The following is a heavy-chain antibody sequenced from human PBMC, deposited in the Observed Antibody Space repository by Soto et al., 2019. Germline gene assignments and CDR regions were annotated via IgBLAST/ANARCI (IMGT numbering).Heavy chain of an antibody. CDR2: IYYSGST. D-gene: IGHD5-12*01. CDR3: ARGNLEWLRFNWFDP. J-gene: IGHJ5*02. CDR1: GGSISSYY. V-gene: IGHV4-59*01. Sequence: SETLSLTCTVSGGSISSYYWSWIRQPPGKGLEWIGYIYYSGSTNYNPSLKSRVTISVDTSKNQFSLKLSSVTAADMAVYYCARGNLEWLRFNWFDPWGQGTLVTVSS.